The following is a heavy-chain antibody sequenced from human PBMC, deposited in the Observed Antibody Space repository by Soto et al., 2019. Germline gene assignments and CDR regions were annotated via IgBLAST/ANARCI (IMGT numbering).Heavy chain of an antibody. CDR1: GLRFSNYA. V-gene: IGHV3-33*01. Sequence: GGSLGLSCAASGLRFSNYAMHWVRKAPGKGLEWVALIWYDGSYKYYADSVKGRFTISRDDSKNTLYLQMNSLRAEDTAVYYCARASMTRPVNDAFDIWGQGTMVTVSS. J-gene: IGHJ3*02. CDR2: IWYDGSYK. CDR3: ARASMTRPVNDAFDI.